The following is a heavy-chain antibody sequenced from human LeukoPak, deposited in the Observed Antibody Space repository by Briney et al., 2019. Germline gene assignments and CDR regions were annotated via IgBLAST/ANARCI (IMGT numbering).Heavy chain of an antibody. CDR3: ARVADSSGWFGDYFDN. D-gene: IGHD6-19*01. J-gene: IGHJ4*02. CDR2: IYHSGNT. V-gene: IGHV4-39*02. CDR1: GASIASTSYY. Sequence: SETLSLTCSVSGASIASTSYYWGWVRRPPGKGLEWIGNIYHSGNTYYTSSLRSRVTVSVDTSKNLFSLNLTSVTGADTAVYFCARVADSSGWFGDYFDNWSLGTLVTVSS.